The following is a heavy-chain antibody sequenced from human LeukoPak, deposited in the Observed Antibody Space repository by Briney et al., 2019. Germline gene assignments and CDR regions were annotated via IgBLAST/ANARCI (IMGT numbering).Heavy chain of an antibody. CDR2: VFYSGTT. CDR1: GFIFSSIHA. Sequence: GSLRLSCAASGFIFSSIHAMTWVRQAPGKGLEWIGSVFYSGTTYYNPSLKSRVTISVDTSKSQFSLKVRSVTAADTAVYYCARPKDGYKDGPHWAFDIWGQGTMVTVSS. J-gene: IGHJ3*02. V-gene: IGHV4-38-2*01. D-gene: IGHD5-24*01. CDR3: ARPKDGYKDGPHWAFDI.